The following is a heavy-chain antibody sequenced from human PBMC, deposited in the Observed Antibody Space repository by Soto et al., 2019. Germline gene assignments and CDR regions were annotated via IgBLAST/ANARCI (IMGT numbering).Heavy chain of an antibody. D-gene: IGHD2-15*01. Sequence: QVQLVESVVGVVQPGRSLRLSCAASGFTFSSYAMHWVRQAPGKGLEWVAVISYDGRNKYYAESVKGRFTISRDNSKNTLYLQMNSLRAEDTAVYYCAREGYCSGGSCSLKRGRFFDIWGQGTMVTVSS. CDR2: ISYDGRNK. CDR1: GFTFSSYA. V-gene: IGHV3-30*04. CDR3: AREGYCSGGSCSLKRGRFFDI. J-gene: IGHJ3*02.